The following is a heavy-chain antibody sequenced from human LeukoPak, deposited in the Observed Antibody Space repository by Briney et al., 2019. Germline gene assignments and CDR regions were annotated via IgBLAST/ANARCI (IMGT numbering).Heavy chain of an antibody. CDR3: TTGRGGARRYYYGMDV. J-gene: IGHJ6*02. V-gene: IGHV3-15*01. CDR2: TDGGTT. Sequence: TDGGTTDYAAPVKGRFTISRDDSKNTLYLQMNSLKTEDTAVYYCTTGRGGARRYYYGMDVWGQGTTVTVSS. D-gene: IGHD3-16*01.